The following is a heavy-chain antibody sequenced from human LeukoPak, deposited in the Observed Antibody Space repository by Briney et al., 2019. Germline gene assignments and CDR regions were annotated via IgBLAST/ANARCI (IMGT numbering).Heavy chain of an antibody. J-gene: IGHJ5*02. CDR2: IKQDGTEK. CDR3: ARHIRSYSSSWYDWFDP. Sequence: GVSLRLSCAASGFTFGIYWMTWVRQAPGKGLEWVANIKQDGTEKYYVDSVKGRFTISRDNVKKSLYLQMNSLRAEDTAVYYCARHIRSYSSSWYDWFDPWGQGTLVTVSS. CDR1: GFTFGIYW. D-gene: IGHD6-13*01. V-gene: IGHV3-7*01.